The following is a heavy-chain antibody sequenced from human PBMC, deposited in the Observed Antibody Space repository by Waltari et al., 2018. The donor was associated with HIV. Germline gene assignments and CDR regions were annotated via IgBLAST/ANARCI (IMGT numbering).Heavy chain of an antibody. D-gene: IGHD6-13*01. CDR1: EFTFRPYA. CDR3: ARGAIAAAGTI. V-gene: IGHV3-30*01. J-gene: IGHJ4*02. Sequence: QVQLVESGGGVVQPGRSLRLSCAASEFTFRPYAMHWVRQAPGKGLEWVAVISYDGSHKFYADSVKGRFTISKDKSKNTLYLQMNSLRPEDTAVYYCARGAIAAAGTIWGQGTLVTVSS. CDR2: ISYDGSHK.